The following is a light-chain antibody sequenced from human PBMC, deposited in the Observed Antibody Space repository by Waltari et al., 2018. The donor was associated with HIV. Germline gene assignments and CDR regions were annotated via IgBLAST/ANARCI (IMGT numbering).Light chain of an antibody. CDR3: QTWDTGIRV. J-gene: IGLJ1*01. V-gene: IGLV4-69*02. Sequence: QVVLTQSPSASASLGDSVKLTCTLSSGHSSYAIAWHQQQPEKGPRYLMKLKSDGSHTKGDGIPDRFSGSSSGAERYLTISSLQSEDEADYYCQTWDTGIRVFGFGTKVTVL. CDR1: SGHSSYA. CDR2: LKSDGSH.